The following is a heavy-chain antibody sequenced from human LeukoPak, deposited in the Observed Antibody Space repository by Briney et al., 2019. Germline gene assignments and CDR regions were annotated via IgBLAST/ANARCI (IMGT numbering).Heavy chain of an antibody. CDR2: ISGPGSTT. V-gene: IGHV3-23*01. CDR3: AXGLLTKTHGISWDPFDS. Sequence: GGSLRLSCAASGFTFSGYAMTWVRQAPGKGLEWVATISGPGSTTYYADSVKGLFTISRDNSQNTLYLQMNSLRTEDTAIYYXAXGLLTKTHGISWDPFDSWGQGTLVSVSS. CDR1: GFTFSGYA. D-gene: IGHD6-13*01. J-gene: IGHJ4*02.